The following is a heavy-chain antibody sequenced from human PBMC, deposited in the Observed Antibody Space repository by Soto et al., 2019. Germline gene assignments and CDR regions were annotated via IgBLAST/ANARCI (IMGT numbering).Heavy chain of an antibody. Sequence: QVQLVQSGAEVKKPGASVKVSCKASGYTFTTYGISWVRQAPGQGLEWMGWINGYNGNTNYAQKLQGSVATTTDTSTSTAYMEPRRLRSDDTAVLCWAIDPVAGHYFDYWGQGTVVSVSS. D-gene: IGHD6-19*01. CDR3: AIDPVAGHYFDY. J-gene: IGHJ4*02. V-gene: IGHV1-18*01. CDR1: GYTFTTYG. CDR2: INGYNGNT.